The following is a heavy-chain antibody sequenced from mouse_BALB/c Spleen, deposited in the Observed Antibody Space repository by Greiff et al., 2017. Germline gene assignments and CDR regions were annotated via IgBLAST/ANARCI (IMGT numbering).Heavy chain of an antibody. CDR1: GYTFTDYA. J-gene: IGHJ3*01. CDR2: ISTYYGNT. D-gene: IGHD2-4*01. V-gene: IGHV1-67*01. Sequence: QVHVKQSGPELVRPGVSVKISCKGSGYTFTDYAMHWVKQSHAKSLEWIGVISTYYGNTNYNQKFKGKATMTVDKSSSTAYMELARLTSEDSAIYYCARGGDYDEGFAYWGQGTLVTVSA. CDR3: ARGGDYDEGFAY.